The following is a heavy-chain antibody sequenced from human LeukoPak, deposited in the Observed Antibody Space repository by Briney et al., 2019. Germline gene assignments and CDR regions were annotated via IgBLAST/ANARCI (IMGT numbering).Heavy chain of an antibody. Sequence: GGSLRLSCAASGFTFSSYAMHWVRQAPGKGLEYVSAISTNGGTTYYANSVKGGFTISRDNSKNTLYLQMGSLRAEDMAVYYCARGKGSSSSDLFDYWGQGTLVTVSS. V-gene: IGHV3-64*01. D-gene: IGHD6-6*01. CDR1: GFTFSSYA. CDR2: ISTNGGTT. CDR3: ARGKGSSSSDLFDY. J-gene: IGHJ4*02.